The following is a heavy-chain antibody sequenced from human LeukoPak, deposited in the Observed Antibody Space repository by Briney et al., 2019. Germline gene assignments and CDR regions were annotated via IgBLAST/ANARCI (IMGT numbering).Heavy chain of an antibody. CDR3: ARLLQWGSYRHFDY. Sequence: PSETLSLTCTVSGGSISSYYWNWIRQPPGKGLEWIGYIYYSGSTNYNPSLKSRVTISVDTSKNQFSLKLSSVTAADTAVYYCARLLQWGSYRHFDYWGQGTLVTVSS. CDR1: GGSISSYY. CDR2: IYYSGST. J-gene: IGHJ4*02. V-gene: IGHV4-59*12. D-gene: IGHD3-16*02.